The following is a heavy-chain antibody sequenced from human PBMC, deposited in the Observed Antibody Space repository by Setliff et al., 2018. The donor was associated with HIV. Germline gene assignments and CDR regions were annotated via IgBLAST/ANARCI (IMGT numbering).Heavy chain of an antibody. V-gene: IGHV3-21*01. CDR2: ISSSSSYI. CDR1: GFTFDDYG. Sequence: GGSLRLSCAASGFTFDDYGMSWVRQAPGKGLEWVSSISSSSSYIYYADSVKGRFTISRDNAKNSLYLKMNSLRAEDTAVYYCARVKDSSSWYYNYYYYGMDVWGQGTTVTVS. J-gene: IGHJ6*02. CDR3: ARVKDSSSWYYNYYYYGMDV. D-gene: IGHD6-13*01.